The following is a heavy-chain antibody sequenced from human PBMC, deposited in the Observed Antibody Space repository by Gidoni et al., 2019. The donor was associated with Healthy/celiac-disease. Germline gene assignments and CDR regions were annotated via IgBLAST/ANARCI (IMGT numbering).Heavy chain of an antibody. D-gene: IGHD4-17*01. CDR3: ARGLMTTVTNNRVDLAFDI. CDR2: INHRGST. CDR1: VGSFIGYY. Sequence: HVQLQQWGSGLLKPSDTLSLTCAVYVGSFIGYYCSCIRQPPGKRLEWIGEINHRGSTNYNPYRKSRVTIAVDTSNNQFSLKLRSVTAADTAVYYCARGLMTTVTNNRVDLAFDIWGQGTMVTVSS. V-gene: IGHV4-34*01. J-gene: IGHJ3*02.